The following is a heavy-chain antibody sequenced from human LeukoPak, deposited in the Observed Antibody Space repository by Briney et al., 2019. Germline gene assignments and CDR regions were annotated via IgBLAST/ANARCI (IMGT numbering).Heavy chain of an antibody. V-gene: IGHV3-48*03. CDR2: ISNSGSTI. Sequence: GGSLRLSCAASGFTFSSFVMNWVRQAPGKGLEWVSYISNSGSTIYYADSVKGRFTISRDNAKNSLYLQMNSLRAEDTAVYYCARGRYSDYTNWFDPWGQGTLVTVSS. J-gene: IGHJ5*02. CDR3: ARGRYSDYTNWFDP. CDR1: GFTFSSFV. D-gene: IGHD5-12*01.